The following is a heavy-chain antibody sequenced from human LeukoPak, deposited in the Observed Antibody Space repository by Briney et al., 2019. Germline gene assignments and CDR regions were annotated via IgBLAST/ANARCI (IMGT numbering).Heavy chain of an antibody. Sequence: ASVKVSCTASGYTFIDYYMHWVRQAPGQGREWIGWISPNSGGTKSVQKFQGRATMTRDTSITTVYMELSGLSFDDTAVYYCARGGGRYSVDYWGQGTLVIVSS. CDR1: GYTFIDYY. J-gene: IGHJ4*02. CDR3: ARGGGRYSVDY. V-gene: IGHV1-2*02. D-gene: IGHD1-26*01. CDR2: ISPNSGGT.